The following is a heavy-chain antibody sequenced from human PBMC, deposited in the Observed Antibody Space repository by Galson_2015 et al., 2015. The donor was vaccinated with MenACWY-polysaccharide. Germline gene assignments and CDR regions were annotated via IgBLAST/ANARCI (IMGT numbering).Heavy chain of an antibody. Sequence: SVKVSCKASGYTFTNLFITWVRQAPGQGLEWMGWISGNDGDTDYAQKFQGRVTMTTDTFTSTVYMELRSLKSDDTAIYYCASSSSNYYYYSDLCGRGTLVTVSS. CDR1: GYTFTNLF. CDR2: ISGNDGDT. J-gene: IGHJ2*01. V-gene: IGHV1-18*01. D-gene: IGHD4-11*01. CDR3: ASSSSNYYYYSDL.